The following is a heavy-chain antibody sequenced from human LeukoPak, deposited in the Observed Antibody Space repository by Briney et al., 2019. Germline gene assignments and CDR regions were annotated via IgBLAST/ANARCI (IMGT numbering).Heavy chain of an antibody. V-gene: IGHV4-34*01. CDR1: GGSFSGYY. CDR3: ARRGGYSSSQNWFDP. Sequence: PSETLSLTCAVYGGSFSGYYWSWIRQPPGKGLEWIGEINHSGSTNYNPSLKSRVTISVDTSKNQFSLKLSSVTAADTAVYYCARRGGYSSSQNWFDPWGQGTLVTVSS. CDR2: INHSGST. D-gene: IGHD6-13*01. J-gene: IGHJ5*02.